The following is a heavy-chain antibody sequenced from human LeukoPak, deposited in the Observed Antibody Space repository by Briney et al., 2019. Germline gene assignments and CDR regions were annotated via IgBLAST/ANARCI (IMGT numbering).Heavy chain of an antibody. V-gene: IGHV4-34*01. D-gene: IGHD4-17*01. J-gene: IGHJ5*02. CDR1: GGSFSGYY. CDR3: ARRITDYGDSTGWFDP. CDR2: INHSGST. Sequence: SETLSLTCAVYGGSFSGYYWSWIRQPPGKGLEWIGEINHSGSTNYNPSLKSRVTISVDTSKNQFSLKLSSVTAADTAVYYCARRITDYGDSTGWFDPWGQGTLVTVSS.